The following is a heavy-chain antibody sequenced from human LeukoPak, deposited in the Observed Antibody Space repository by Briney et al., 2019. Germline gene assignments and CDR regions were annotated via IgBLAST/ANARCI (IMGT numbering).Heavy chain of an antibody. J-gene: IGHJ4*02. D-gene: IGHD3-22*01. CDR3: ARRYSSGYYYVFDY. CDR1: GSTVSGYF. V-gene: IGHV1-2*02. Sequence: ASVKVSCKPSGSTVSGYFMHWVRRAPGPGGKWMGWINHNSGGTNYAQKFQGRVTMTRDTSISTAHMDLSRLRSDDTAVYYCARRYSSGYYYVFDYWGQGTLVTVSS. CDR2: INHNSGGT.